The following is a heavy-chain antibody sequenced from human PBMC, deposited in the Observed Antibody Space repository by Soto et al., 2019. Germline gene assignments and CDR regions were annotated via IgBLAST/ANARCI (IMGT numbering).Heavy chain of an antibody. CDR2: ISGSGGST. CDR1: GFIFSSYA. CDR3: AKDQTAVVAATANYGMDV. D-gene: IGHD2-15*01. V-gene: IGHV3-23*01. J-gene: IGHJ6*02. Sequence: GGSLRLSCAASGFIFSSYAMSWVRQAPGKGLEWVSAISGSGGSTYYAASVKGRFTISRDNSKNTLYLQMNSLRAEDTAVYYCAKDQTAVVAATANYGMDVWGQGTTVTVSS.